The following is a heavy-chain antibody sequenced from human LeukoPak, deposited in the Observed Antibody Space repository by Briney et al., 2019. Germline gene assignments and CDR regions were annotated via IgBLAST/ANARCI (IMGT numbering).Heavy chain of an antibody. Sequence: SGGSLRLSCAASGFTFSSYGMNWVRHAPGKGLEWVSSISSSSSYIYYADSVKGRFTISRDNAKNSLYLQMNSLRAEDTAVYYCARGRDSSALDAFDIWGQGTMVTVSS. CDR2: ISSSSSYI. D-gene: IGHD3-22*01. V-gene: IGHV3-21*01. CDR3: ARGRDSSALDAFDI. J-gene: IGHJ3*02. CDR1: GFTFSSYG.